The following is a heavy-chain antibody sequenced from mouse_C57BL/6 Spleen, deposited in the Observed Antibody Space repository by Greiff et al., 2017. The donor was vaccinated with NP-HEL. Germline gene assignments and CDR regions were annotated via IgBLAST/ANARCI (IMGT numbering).Heavy chain of an antibody. CDR3: TRAGDYDVSYWYFDV. J-gene: IGHJ1*03. CDR2: ISSGGDYI. CDR1: GFTFSSYA. D-gene: IGHD2-4*01. Sequence: EVQGVESGEGLVKPGGSLKLSCAASGFTFSSYAMSWVRQTPEKRLEWVAYISSGGDYIYYADTVKGRFTISRDNARNTLYLQMSSLKSEDTAMYYCTRAGDYDVSYWYFDVWGTGTTVTVSS. V-gene: IGHV5-9-1*02.